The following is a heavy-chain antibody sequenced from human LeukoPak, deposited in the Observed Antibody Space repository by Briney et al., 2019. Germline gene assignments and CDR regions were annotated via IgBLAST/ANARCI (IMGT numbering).Heavy chain of an antibody. V-gene: IGHV1-2*02. CDR3: ARGVGTIRGSFYYGREL. D-gene: IGHD5-12*01. CDR2: INPNNGGT. J-gene: IGHJ6*04. Sequence: ASVKMFYKASGYTLIDYYMHWVRQAPGQGLEWMGWINPNNGGTNYAQKFQGRVTMTRDTPISTAYMELSRLRADDTAVYYCARGVGTIRGSFYYGRELWGRGTGVSVSS. CDR1: GYTLIDYY.